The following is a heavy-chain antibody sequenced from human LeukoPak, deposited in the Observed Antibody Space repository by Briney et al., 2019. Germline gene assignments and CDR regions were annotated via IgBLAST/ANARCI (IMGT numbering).Heavy chain of an antibody. Sequence: PGGSLRLSCAASGFTFSSYWMSWVLQAPGKGLEWVANIKQDGSEKYYVDSVKGRFTISRDNAKSSLYLQMNSLRAEDTAVYYCAREPLYSSSHLDYWGQGTLVTVSS. V-gene: IGHV3-7*01. CDR2: IKQDGSEK. J-gene: IGHJ4*02. D-gene: IGHD6-13*01. CDR3: AREPLYSSSHLDY. CDR1: GFTFSSYW.